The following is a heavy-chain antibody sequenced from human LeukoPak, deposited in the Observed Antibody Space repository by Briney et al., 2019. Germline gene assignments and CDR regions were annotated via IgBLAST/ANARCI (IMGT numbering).Heavy chain of an antibody. Sequence: PGGSLRLSCAASGFTFSSYGMHWVRQAPGKGLEWVAVIWYDGSNKYYADSVKGRFTISRDNSKNTLYLQMNSLRAEDTAVYYCARQAELDIVVVVAATGYFDYWGQGTLVTVSS. CDR3: ARQAELDIVVVVAATGYFDY. V-gene: IGHV3-33*01. D-gene: IGHD2-15*01. CDR2: IWYDGSNK. J-gene: IGHJ4*02. CDR1: GFTFSSYG.